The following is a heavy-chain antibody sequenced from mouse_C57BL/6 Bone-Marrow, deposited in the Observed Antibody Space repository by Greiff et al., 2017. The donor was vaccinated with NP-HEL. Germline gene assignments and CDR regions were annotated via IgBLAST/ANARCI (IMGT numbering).Heavy chain of an antibody. CDR1: GFTFSSYA. D-gene: IGHD1-1*01. Sequence: EVMLVESGGGLVKPGGSLKLSCAASGFTFSSYAMSWVRQTPEKRLEWVATISDGGSYTYYPDNVKGRFTIYRDNAKNNLYLQMSHLKSEDTAMYYCARDPTVVARDWFAYWGQGTLVTVSA. V-gene: IGHV5-4*01. CDR2: ISDGGSYT. CDR3: ARDPTVVARDWFAY. J-gene: IGHJ3*01.